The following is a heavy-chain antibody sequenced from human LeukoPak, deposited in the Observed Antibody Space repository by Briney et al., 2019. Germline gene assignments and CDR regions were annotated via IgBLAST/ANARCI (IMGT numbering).Heavy chain of an antibody. Sequence: ASVKVSCTASGYTFTSYGISWVRQAPGQGLEWMGWISAYNGNTNYAQKLQGRVTMTTDTSTSTAYMELRSLRSDDTAVYYCARVGGWYYDFWSGYRPFDYWGQGTLVTVSS. J-gene: IGHJ4*02. V-gene: IGHV1-18*01. D-gene: IGHD3-3*01. CDR3: ARVGGWYYDFWSGYRPFDY. CDR2: ISAYNGNT. CDR1: GYTFTSYG.